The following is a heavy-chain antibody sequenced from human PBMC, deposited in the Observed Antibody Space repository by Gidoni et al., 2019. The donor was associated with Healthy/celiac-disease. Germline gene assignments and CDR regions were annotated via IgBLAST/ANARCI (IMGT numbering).Heavy chain of an antibody. J-gene: IGHJ4*02. Sequence: QLQLQESGPGLVKPSETLSPTCTVSGGPISSSSYYWGWIRQPPGKGLEWIGSIYYSGSTYYNPSLKSRVTISVDTSKNQFSLKLSSVTAADTAVYYCARMFSSSPDYFDYWGQGTLVTVSS. CDR3: ARMFSSSPDYFDY. V-gene: IGHV4-39*01. D-gene: IGHD6-13*01. CDR1: GGPISSSSYY. CDR2: IYYSGST.